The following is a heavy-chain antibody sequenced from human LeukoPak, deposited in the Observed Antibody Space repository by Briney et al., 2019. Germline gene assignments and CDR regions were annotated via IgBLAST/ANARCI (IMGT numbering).Heavy chain of an antibody. D-gene: IGHD5-18*01. Sequence: SETLSLTCAVYGGSFSGYYWSWIRQPPGKGLEWIGEINHSGSTNYKPSLKSRVTISVDTSKNQLSLKLSSVTAADTAVYYCARGRGYNAFDFWGQGTMVTVSA. J-gene: IGHJ3*01. CDR2: INHSGST. V-gene: IGHV4-34*01. CDR3: ARGRGYNAFDF. CDR1: GGSFSGYY.